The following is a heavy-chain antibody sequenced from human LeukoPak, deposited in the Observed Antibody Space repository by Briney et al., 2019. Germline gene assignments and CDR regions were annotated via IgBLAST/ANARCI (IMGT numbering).Heavy chain of an antibody. CDR2: ISASGDDT. CDR1: GFTFSSHA. V-gene: IGHV3-23*01. D-gene: IGHD1-26*01. J-gene: IGHJ4*02. CDR3: SKGRGYGGSSNFDY. Sequence: GGSLRLSCAASGFTFSSHAVTWVRQAPGKGLEWVSVISASGDDTYYADSVKGRFTISRDNSNNTLYLQMNSLRAEDTAVYYCSKGRGYGGSSNFDYWGQGTLVTVSS.